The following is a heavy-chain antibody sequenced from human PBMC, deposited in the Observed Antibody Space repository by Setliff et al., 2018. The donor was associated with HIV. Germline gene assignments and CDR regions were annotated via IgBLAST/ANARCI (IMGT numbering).Heavy chain of an antibody. CDR1: GFTLSNTY. J-gene: IGHJ4*02. CDR3: AKGSRPYKAPLDY. CDR2: LYGSGDS. D-gene: IGHD1-1*01. Sequence: AGGSLRLSCAASGFTLSNTYMAWVRQAPGKRPEWVSTLYGSGDSYHADSVKGRFTLSRDTSKNTMYLQMNGVRPDDTAFYYCAKGSRPYKAPLDYWGQGTLVTVSS. V-gene: IGHV3-53*05.